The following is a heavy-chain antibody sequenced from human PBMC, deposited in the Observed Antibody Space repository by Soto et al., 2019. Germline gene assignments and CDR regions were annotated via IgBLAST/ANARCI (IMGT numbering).Heavy chain of an antibody. CDR3: ARGSVQGKDQAVVVVAATREYYYYYMDV. CDR1: GGSFSGYY. CDR2: INHSGST. D-gene: IGHD2-15*01. Sequence: SETLSLTCAVYGGSFSGYYWSWIRQPPGKGLAWIGEINHSGSTNYNPSLKSRVTISVDTSKNQFSLKLSSVTAADTAVYYCARGSVQGKDQAVVVVAATREYYYYYMDVWRKGTTVTVSS. J-gene: IGHJ6*03. V-gene: IGHV4-34*01.